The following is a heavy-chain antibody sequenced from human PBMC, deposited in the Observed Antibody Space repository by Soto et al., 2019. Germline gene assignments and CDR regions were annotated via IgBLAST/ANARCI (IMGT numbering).Heavy chain of an antibody. J-gene: IGHJ4*02. CDR1: GYTFTSYA. Sequence: ASVKVSCKASGYTFTSYAMHWVRQAPGQRLEWMGWINAGNGNTKYSQKFQGRVTITRDTSASTAYMELSSLRSEDTAVYYCAREISSGWYGDVNYWGKGTLVTVSS. CDR2: INAGNGNT. CDR3: AREISSGWYGDVNY. V-gene: IGHV1-3*01. D-gene: IGHD6-19*01.